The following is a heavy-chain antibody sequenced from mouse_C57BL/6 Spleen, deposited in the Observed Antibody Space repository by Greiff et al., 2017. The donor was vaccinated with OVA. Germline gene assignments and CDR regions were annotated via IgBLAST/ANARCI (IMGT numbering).Heavy chain of an antibody. D-gene: IGHD2-3*01. Sequence: QVQLQQSGAELVRPGASVTLSCKASGYTFTDYEMHWVKQTPVHGLEWIGAIDPETGGTAYNQKFKGKAILTADKSSSTAYMELRSLTSEDSAVYYCTNYDGYSPGYFGVWGTGTTVTVSS. J-gene: IGHJ1*03. CDR3: TNYDGYSPGYFGV. CDR1: GYTFTDYE. V-gene: IGHV1-15*01. CDR2: IDPETGGT.